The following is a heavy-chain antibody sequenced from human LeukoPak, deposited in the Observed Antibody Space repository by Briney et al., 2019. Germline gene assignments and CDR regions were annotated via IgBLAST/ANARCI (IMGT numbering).Heavy chain of an antibody. CDR3: ARVRLVGYDILTGYYSFDY. D-gene: IGHD3-9*01. Sequence: PSENLSLTCTVSGGSISTYSWSWIRQPPGKGLEWIGYIYYSGNTNYNPSLKSRVTISVDTSKNQFSLKLSSVTAADTAVYYCARVRLVGYDILTGYYSFDYWGQGTLVTVSS. CDR1: GGSISTYS. CDR2: IYYSGNT. V-gene: IGHV4-59*01. J-gene: IGHJ4*02.